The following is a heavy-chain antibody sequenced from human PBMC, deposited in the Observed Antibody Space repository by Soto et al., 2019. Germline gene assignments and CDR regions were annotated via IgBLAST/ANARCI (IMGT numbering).Heavy chain of an antibody. CDR2: IIPIFGTA. CDR3: ASAIDYYGMDV. CDR1: GGTFSSYA. V-gene: IGHV1-69*13. J-gene: IGHJ6*02. Sequence: VASVKVSCKASGGTFSSYAISWVRQAPGQGLEWMGGIIPIFGTANYAQKFQGRVTITADESTSTAYMELSSLRSEDTAVYYCASAIDYYGMDVCGQGLTVSVSS.